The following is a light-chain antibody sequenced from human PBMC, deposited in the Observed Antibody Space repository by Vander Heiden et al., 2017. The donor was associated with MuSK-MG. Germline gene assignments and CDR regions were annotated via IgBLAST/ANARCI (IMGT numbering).Light chain of an antibody. CDR2: WAS. CDR3: QQDDSTPLA. CDR1: QSVLYSSNNKNY. Sequence: IVVTQSPDSLAVPLGERATINCKSSQSVLYSSNNKNYLAWYQQKPGQPPKLLIYWASIRESGVPDRFSGSGSGTDFTPTISSLQAEDVAVYYCQQDDSTPLAFGQGTKMEIK. J-gene: IGKJ2*01. V-gene: IGKV4-1*01.